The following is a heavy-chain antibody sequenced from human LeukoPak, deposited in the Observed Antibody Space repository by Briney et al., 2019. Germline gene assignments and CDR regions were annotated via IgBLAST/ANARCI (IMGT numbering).Heavy chain of an antibody. CDR1: GFTFSSYA. J-gene: IGHJ5*02. Sequence: GGSLRLSCASSGFTFSSYAMSWVRQAPGKGLEWVSGISGSRGSTYYADSVKGRFTISRDNSKNTLYLLMNSLRVEDTAVYYCARRGSYYAWGQGTLVTVSS. CDR3: ARRGSYYA. V-gene: IGHV3-23*01. D-gene: IGHD1-26*01. CDR2: ISGSRGST.